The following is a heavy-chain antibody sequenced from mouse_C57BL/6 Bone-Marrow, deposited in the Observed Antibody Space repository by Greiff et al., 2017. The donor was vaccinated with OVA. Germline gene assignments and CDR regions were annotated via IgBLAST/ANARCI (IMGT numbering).Heavy chain of an antibody. CDR3: ARGLWLRQEDYAMDY. CDR2: ISYSGST. J-gene: IGHJ4*01. CDR1: GYSITSDY. D-gene: IGHD2-2*01. Sequence: VQLQQSGPGLAKPSQTLSLTCSVTGYSITSDYWNWIRKFPGNKLEYMGYISYSGSTYYNPSLKSRISITRDTSKNQYYLQLNSMTTEDTATYYCARGLWLRQEDYAMDYWGQGTSVTVSS. V-gene: IGHV3-8*01.